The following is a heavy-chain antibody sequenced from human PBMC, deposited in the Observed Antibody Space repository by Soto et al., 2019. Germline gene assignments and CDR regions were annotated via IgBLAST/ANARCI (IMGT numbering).Heavy chain of an antibody. Sequence: SETLSLTCTVSGGSISSYYWSWIRQPPGKGLEWIGYIYYSGSTNYNPSLKSRVTISVDTSKNQFSLKLRSVTAADTAVYYCARGNYYGSGSYSNWGQGTLVTVSS. CDR2: IYYSGST. CDR3: ARGNYYGSGSYSN. V-gene: IGHV4-59*08. D-gene: IGHD3-10*01. J-gene: IGHJ4*02. CDR1: GGSISSYY.